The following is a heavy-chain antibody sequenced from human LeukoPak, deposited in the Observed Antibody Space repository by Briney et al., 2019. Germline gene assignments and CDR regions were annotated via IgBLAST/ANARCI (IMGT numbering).Heavy chain of an antibody. V-gene: IGHV4-59*08. J-gene: IGHJ4*02. CDR3: ARLDSSGYDTY. CDR1: GGSISSYY. CDR2: IYYSGST. Sequence: SETLSLTCTGSGGSISSYYWSWIRQPPGKGLEWIGDIYYSGSTNYNHSLKSRVTISVDTSKNQFSLKLSSVTAADTAVYYCARLDSSGYDTYWGQGTLVTVSS. D-gene: IGHD3-22*01.